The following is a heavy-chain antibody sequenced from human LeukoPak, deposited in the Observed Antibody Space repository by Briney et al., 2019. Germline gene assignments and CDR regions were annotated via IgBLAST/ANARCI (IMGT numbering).Heavy chain of an antibody. D-gene: IGHD3-22*01. CDR1: GYTFTIYG. CDR2: ISAYYGNK. J-gene: IGHJ4*02. Sequence: ASVKVSCKASGYTFTIYGISWVRQAPGQGLEWMGWISAYYGNKNYVQNLQDRLTMTTHTSTNTAHMAVRSQRSEHRAVFYWAKDKTAYYYDSSGYCPADYWGQGTLVTVSS. CDR3: AKDKTAYYYDSSGYCPADY. V-gene: IGHV1-18*01.